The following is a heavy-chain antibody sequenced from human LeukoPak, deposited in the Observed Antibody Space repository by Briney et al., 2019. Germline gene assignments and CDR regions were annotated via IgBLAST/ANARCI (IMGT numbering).Heavy chain of an antibody. D-gene: IGHD2-21*02. Sequence: SVKVSCKASGGTFSSYAISWVRQAPGQGLEWMGRIIPILGIANYAQKFQGRVTITADKSTSTAYMELSSLRSEDTAVYYCARGAPASDLDGWGQGTLVTVSS. CDR3: ARGAPASDLDG. CDR2: IIPILGIA. V-gene: IGHV1-69*04. J-gene: IGHJ4*02. CDR1: GGTFSSYA.